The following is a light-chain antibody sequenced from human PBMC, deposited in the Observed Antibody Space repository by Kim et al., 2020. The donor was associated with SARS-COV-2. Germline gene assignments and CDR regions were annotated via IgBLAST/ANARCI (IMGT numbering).Light chain of an antibody. CDR2: QDT. CDR1: KLGEKY. V-gene: IGLV3-1*01. CDR3: QAWAIDTAV. J-gene: IGLJ3*02. Sequence: SVSPGQTATITCSGDKLGEKYTCWYQQKAGQSPVLVIHQDTKRPSWIPERFSGSNSGDTATLTISGTQAMDEADYYCQAWAIDTAVFGGGTKLTVL.